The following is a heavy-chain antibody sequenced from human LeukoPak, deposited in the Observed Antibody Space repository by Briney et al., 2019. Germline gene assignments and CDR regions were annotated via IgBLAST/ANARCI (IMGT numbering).Heavy chain of an antibody. D-gene: IGHD4-17*01. CDR1: GGSVSSGSYY. Sequence: KPSETLSLTCTVSGGSVSSGSYYWSWIRQPPGKGLEWIGYIYYSGSTNYNPSLKSRVTISVDTSKNQFSLKLSSVTAADTAVYYCARDQIVPGPSTVTSRALDYWGQGTLVTVSS. V-gene: IGHV4-61*01. CDR2: IYYSGST. J-gene: IGHJ4*02. CDR3: ARDQIVPGPSTVTSRALDY.